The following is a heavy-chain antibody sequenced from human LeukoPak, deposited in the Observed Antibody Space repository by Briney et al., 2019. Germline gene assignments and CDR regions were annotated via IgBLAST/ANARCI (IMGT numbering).Heavy chain of an antibody. Sequence: PSETLSLTCTVSGDSISSGGYYWSWIRQHPGKALEWIGYIYHSGSVYYNPSLKSRVSISVDTSKNQFSLKVTSVTAADTAVYYCARDRFGNNYFDYWGQGALVTVS. D-gene: IGHD1/OR15-1a*01. J-gene: IGHJ4*02. CDR3: ARDRFGNNYFDY. V-gene: IGHV4-31*03. CDR2: IYHSGSV. CDR1: GDSISSGGYY.